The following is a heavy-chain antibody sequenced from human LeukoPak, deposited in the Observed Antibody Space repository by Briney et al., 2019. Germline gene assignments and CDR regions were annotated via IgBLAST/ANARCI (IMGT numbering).Heavy chain of an antibody. CDR2: IIPIFGTA. V-gene: IGHV1-69*13. J-gene: IGHJ4*02. Sequence: SVKVSCKASGGTFSSYAISWVRQAPGQGLEWMGGIIPIFGTANYAQKFQGRVTITADESTGTAYMELSSLRSEDTAVYYCARVAVNYYDSSGYYAPFDYWGQGTLVTVSS. CDR3: ARVAVNYYDSSGYYAPFDY. CDR1: GGTFSSYA. D-gene: IGHD3-22*01.